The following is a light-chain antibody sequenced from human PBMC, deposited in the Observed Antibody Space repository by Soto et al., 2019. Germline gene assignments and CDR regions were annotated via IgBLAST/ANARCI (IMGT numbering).Light chain of an antibody. CDR2: GAF. J-gene: IGKJ4*01. CDR3: LQALSFPLT. CDR1: QGIRDD. Sequence: AIHMTQSPSSLSASVGDTVTITCRASQGIRDDVGWYQQKPGKAPKLLIYGAFTLASGVPSRFSGSGSGSDFTLTISSLQPEDFATYYCLQALSFPLTFGGGTSVEI. V-gene: IGKV1-6*02.